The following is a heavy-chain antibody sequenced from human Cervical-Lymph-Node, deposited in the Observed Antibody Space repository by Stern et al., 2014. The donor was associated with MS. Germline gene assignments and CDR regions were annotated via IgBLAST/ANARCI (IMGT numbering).Heavy chain of an antibody. V-gene: IGHV3-73*01. Sequence: EVQLVASGGGLVQPGGSLQLSCATSGFRFSGSALHWVRQASGKGLEWVGRIRSKANGYTTAYGESVKGRFIISRDDSKNTAYLQMNSLKTEDTAVYYCTRLGGSDAFDFWGQGTRVTVSS. D-gene: IGHD1-26*01. CDR2: IRSKANGYTT. CDR3: TRLGGSDAFDF. J-gene: IGHJ3*01. CDR1: GFRFSGSA.